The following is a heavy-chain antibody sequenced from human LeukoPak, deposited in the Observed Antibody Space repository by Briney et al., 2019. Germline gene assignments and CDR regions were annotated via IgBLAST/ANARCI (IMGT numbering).Heavy chain of an antibody. CDR1: GGSISSSSYY. V-gene: IGHV4-39*07. J-gene: IGHJ4*02. D-gene: IGHD3-10*01. CDR2: IYYSGST. Sequence: SETLSLTCTVSGGSISSSSYYWGWIRQPPGKGLEWIGSIYYSGSTYYNPSLKSRVTISVDTSKNQFSLKLSSVTAADTAVYYCAKVLYGSGSYQPLDYWGQGTLVTVSS. CDR3: AKVLYGSGSYQPLDY.